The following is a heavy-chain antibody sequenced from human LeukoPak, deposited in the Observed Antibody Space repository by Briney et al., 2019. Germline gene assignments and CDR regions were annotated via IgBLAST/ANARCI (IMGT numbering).Heavy chain of an antibody. CDR2: IWYDGSNK. V-gene: IGHV3-33*06. Sequence: GRSLRLCCAASGFTFSSYGMHWVRQATGKGLEWVAVIWYDGSNKYYADSVKGRFTISRDNSKNTLYLQMNRLRAEDTAVYYCAKDSGWVVVVPAAIDYWGQGTLVTVSS. D-gene: IGHD2-2*01. CDR1: GFTFSSYG. CDR3: AKDSGWVVVVPAAIDY. J-gene: IGHJ4*02.